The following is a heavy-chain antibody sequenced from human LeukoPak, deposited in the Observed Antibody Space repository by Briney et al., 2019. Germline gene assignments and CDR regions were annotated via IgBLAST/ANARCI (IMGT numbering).Heavy chain of an antibody. CDR1: GFTFSSYE. D-gene: IGHD2-15*01. CDR3: ARESCSGGSCYLVY. V-gene: IGHV3-48*03. Sequence: QPGGSLSLSCAASGFTFSSYEMNWVRQAPGKGLEWVSYISSSGSTIYYADSVKGRFTISRDNAKNSLYLQMNSLRAEDTAVYYCARESCSGGSCYLVYWGQGTLVTVSS. J-gene: IGHJ4*02. CDR2: ISSSGSTI.